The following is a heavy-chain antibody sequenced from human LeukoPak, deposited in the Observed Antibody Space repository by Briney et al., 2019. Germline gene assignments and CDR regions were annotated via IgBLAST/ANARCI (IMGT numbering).Heavy chain of an antibody. CDR2: ISSSRSYI. D-gene: IGHD6-13*01. Sequence: GSLRLSCAASGFTFGSYSMNWVRPAPGKGLEWVSSISSSRSYIYYAASVKGRFSISRDNANNSLYRQMNSLRAEDTAVYYCARKGIAAGRDAFDIWGQGKMVTVSS. CDR3: ARKGIAAGRDAFDI. CDR1: GFTFGSYS. V-gene: IGHV3-21*01. J-gene: IGHJ3*02.